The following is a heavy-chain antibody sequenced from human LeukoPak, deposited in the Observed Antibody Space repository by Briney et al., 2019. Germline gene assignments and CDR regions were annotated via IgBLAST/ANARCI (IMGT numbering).Heavy chain of an antibody. D-gene: IGHD2-21*02. CDR2: IYPSGST. Sequence: SQTLSLTCAVSGGSISSGGYSWSWIRQPPGKGLEWIGYIYPSGSTYYNPSLKSRVTISVDRSKNQFSVKLSSVTAADTAVYCGARGVVTAIEDYFDYWGQGTLVTVSS. J-gene: IGHJ4*02. CDR3: ARGVVTAIEDYFDY. V-gene: IGHV4-30-2*01. CDR1: GGSISSGGYS.